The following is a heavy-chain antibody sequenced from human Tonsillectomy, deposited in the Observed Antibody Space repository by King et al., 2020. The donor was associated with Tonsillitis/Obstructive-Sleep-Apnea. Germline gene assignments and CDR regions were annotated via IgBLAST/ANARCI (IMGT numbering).Heavy chain of an antibody. CDR2: IYYSGST. D-gene: IGHD6-6*01. V-gene: IGHV4-59*01. Sequence: QLQESGPGLVKPXETLSLTCTVSGGSISSYYWSWIRQPPGKGLEWIGYIYYSGSTNYNPSLKSRVTXSVDTSKNPFSXKLSSVTAADTAVYYCAREYXXSSELDYMDVXGKGXTVTXSS. CDR3: AREYXXSSELDYMDV. J-gene: IGHJ6*03. CDR1: GGSISSYY.